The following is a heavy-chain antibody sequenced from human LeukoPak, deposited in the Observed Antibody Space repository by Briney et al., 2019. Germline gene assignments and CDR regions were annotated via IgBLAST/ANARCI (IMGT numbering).Heavy chain of an antibody. Sequence: PGGSLRLSCAASGFTFRDYYMAWIRQAPGKGLEWVSHISSSVTTVYYADSVRGRFTISRDNAKNSLYLQMNSLRAEDTAVYYCARDGSYGYDYYYYMDVWGKGTTVTVSS. J-gene: IGHJ6*03. V-gene: IGHV3-11*04. CDR1: GFTFRDYY. CDR3: ARDGSYGYDYYYYMDV. CDR2: ISSSVTTV. D-gene: IGHD5-18*01.